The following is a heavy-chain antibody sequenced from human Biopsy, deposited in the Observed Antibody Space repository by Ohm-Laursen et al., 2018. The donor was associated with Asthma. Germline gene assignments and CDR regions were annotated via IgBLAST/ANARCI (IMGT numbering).Heavy chain of an antibody. CDR3: ASDSYSSGLYDDFES. CDR1: GCTFSDYY. CDR2: INGKSNSI. V-gene: IGHV3-11*01. Sequence: LRLSCAPPGCTFSDYYMCWIRQAPGKALAWISYINGKSNSIEYADTVKARFTIPRDNAKNSLYLQMNSLTAEDTAGYFCASDSYSSGLYDDFESWGQGTLVTASS. J-gene: IGHJ4*02. D-gene: IGHD6-19*01.